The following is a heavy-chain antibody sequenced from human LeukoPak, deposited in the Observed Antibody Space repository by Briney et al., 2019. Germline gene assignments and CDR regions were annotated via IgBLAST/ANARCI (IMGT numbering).Heavy chain of an antibody. J-gene: IGHJ4*02. V-gene: IGHV4-61*02. CDR3: AREERQRLYFDY. CDR1: GGSISSSSYY. CDR2: IYTSGST. Sequence: SETLSLTCTVSGGSISSSSYYWSWIRQPAGKGLEWIGRIYTSGSTNYNPSLKSRLTISVDTSKNQFSLKLSSVTAADTAVYYCAREERQRLYFDYWGQGTLVTVSS. D-gene: IGHD6-13*01.